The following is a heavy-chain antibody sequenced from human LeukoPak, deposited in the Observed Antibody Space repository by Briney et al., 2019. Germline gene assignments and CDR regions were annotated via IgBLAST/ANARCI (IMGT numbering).Heavy chain of an antibody. D-gene: IGHD4-23*01. CDR1: GGTFSNYA. CDR3: ARSQGGNTLWFDP. CDR2: IIPIFGTA. Sequence: SVKVSCKASGGTFSNYAISWVRQAPGQGLEWMGEIIPIFGTANYAQKFQDRVTITADEPTSTAYMELSSLRSEDTAVYYCARSQGGNTLWFDPWGQGTLVTVSS. J-gene: IGHJ5*02. V-gene: IGHV1-69*13.